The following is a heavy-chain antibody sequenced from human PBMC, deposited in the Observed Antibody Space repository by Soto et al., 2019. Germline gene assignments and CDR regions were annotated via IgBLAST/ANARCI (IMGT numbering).Heavy chain of an antibody. J-gene: IGHJ4*02. CDR2: ISSSSSYI. CDR1: GFTFSSYS. D-gene: IGHD6-13*01. V-gene: IGHV3-21*01. Sequence: GGSLRLSCAASGFTFSSYSMNWVRQAPGKGLEWVSSISSSSSYIYYADSVKGRFTISRDNAKNSLYLQMNSLRAEDTAVYYCARDSLGQQLVFDYWGQGTLVTVSS. CDR3: ARDSLGQQLVFDY.